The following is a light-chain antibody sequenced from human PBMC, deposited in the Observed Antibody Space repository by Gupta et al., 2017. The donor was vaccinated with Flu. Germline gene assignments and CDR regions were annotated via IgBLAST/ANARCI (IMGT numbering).Light chain of an antibody. V-gene: IGKV3D-11*01. J-gene: IGKJ5*01. CDR3: QQRNSCPLT. CDR2: DAS. Sequence: PVSLSVSAGDRATLSCRASQGVSNDLAWYQQKPGQAPRFLIYDASSRATGIPSMFSGSGSGTDFTLTISSLQPEDFAVYYCQQRNSCPLTFGQGTKLEIK. CDR1: QGVSND.